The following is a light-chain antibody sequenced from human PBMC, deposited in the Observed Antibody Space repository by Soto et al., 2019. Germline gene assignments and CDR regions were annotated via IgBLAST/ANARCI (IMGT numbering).Light chain of an antibody. CDR3: QHRRD. J-gene: IGKJ5*01. Sequence: EIVLTQSPDTLSLSLGERATLSCRASQSVSNYLAWYQQKPGQAPRLLIYDASNRATGIPARFSGSGSGTDFTLTISSLEPEDFAVYYCQHRRDFGQGTRLEIK. V-gene: IGKV3-11*01. CDR2: DAS. CDR1: QSVSNY.